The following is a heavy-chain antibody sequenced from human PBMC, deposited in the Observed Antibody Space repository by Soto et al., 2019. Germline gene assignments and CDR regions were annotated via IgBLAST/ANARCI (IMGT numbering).Heavy chain of an antibody. CDR3: AREVGVHTPVFGS. J-gene: IGHJ5*01. CDR1: GGTFGNYA. Sequence: QLQLVQSGTEVKKPGSSVTVSCKASGGTFGNYAINWLRQAPGQGLQWMGDISPMFHKANYEQTFQGRVSITADESTNTVYMELSSLKSEDTALYYCAREVGVHTPVFGSWGHGTLVTVYS. V-gene: IGHV1-69*01. CDR2: ISPMFHKA. D-gene: IGHD3-10*01.